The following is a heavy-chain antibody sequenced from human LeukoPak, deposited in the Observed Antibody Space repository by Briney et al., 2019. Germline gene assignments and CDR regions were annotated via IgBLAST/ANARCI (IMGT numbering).Heavy chain of an antibody. J-gene: IGHJ4*02. CDR3: ARVAIQGDYFDY. Sequence: GESLKISCKASGDSLSNNWIAWVRQMPGKGLEWMGIISPDDSDTRYGPSFEGQVTMSADKSNRTAYLQWSSLKASDSAIFYCARVAIQGDYFDYWGQGTRVTVSS. V-gene: IGHV5-51*01. CDR2: ISPDDSDT. D-gene: IGHD5-18*01. CDR1: GDSLSNNW.